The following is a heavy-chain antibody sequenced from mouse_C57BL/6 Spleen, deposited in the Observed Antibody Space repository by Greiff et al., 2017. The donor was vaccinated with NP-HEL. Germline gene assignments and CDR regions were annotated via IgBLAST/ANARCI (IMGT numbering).Heavy chain of an antibody. CDR3: AREEALRGGY. V-gene: IGHV3-6*01. CDR2: ISYDGSN. CDR1: GYSITSGYY. Sequence: EVQLVESGPGLVKPSQSLSLTCSVTGYSITSGYYWNWIRQFPGNKLEWMGYISYDGSNNYNPSLKNRISITRDTSKNQFFLKLKSVTTEDTATYYCAREEALRGGYWGKGTTLTVSS. D-gene: IGHD1-1*01. J-gene: IGHJ2*01.